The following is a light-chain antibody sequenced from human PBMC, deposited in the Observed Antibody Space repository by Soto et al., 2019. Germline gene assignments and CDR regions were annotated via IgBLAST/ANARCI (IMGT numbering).Light chain of an antibody. V-gene: IGKV3-11*01. CDR1: QSVSGY. Sequence: EVVLTQSPVTLSLSPGERATLTCRASQSVSGYLAWYQHKPGQTPRPLVYSASKRAPGTPPRFSGSGSGTVFILTISSLEPEDFKVYCCQQRSRWPYTFGPGTKLEI. CDR3: QQRSRWPYT. J-gene: IGKJ2*01. CDR2: SAS.